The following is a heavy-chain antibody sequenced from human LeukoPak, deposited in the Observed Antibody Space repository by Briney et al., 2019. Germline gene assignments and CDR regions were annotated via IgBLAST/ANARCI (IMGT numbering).Heavy chain of an antibody. J-gene: IGHJ4*02. CDR3: ARLSQQLVRWFDY. CDR1: GYSFTSYW. D-gene: IGHD6-13*01. Sequence: GESLQISCQGSGYSFTSYWIGWVRQMSGKGLEWMGIIYPGDSDTRYSPSFQGQVTISADRSISTAYLQWSSLKASDTAMYYCARLSQQLVRWFDYWGQGTPVTVSS. CDR2: IYPGDSDT. V-gene: IGHV5-51*01.